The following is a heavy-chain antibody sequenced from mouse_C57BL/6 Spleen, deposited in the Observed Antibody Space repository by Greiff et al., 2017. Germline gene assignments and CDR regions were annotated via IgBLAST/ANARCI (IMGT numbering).Heavy chain of an antibody. CDR3: TRDSGSKDYYAMDY. V-gene: IGHV5-9-1*02. CDR1: GFTFSSYA. CDR2: ISSGGDYI. D-gene: IGHD1-1*01. Sequence: DVMLVESGEGLVKPGGSLKLSCAASGFTFSSYAMSWVRQTPEKRLEWVAYISSGGDYIYYADTVKGRFTISRDNARNTLYLQMSSLKSEDTAMYYCTRDSGSKDYYAMDYWGQGTSVTVSS. J-gene: IGHJ4*01.